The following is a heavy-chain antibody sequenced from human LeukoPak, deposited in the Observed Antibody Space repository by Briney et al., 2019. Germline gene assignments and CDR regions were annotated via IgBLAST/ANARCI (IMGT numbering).Heavy chain of an antibody. CDR2: ISGGAGST. D-gene: IGHD3-22*01. J-gene: IGHJ4*02. CDR3: ARHGGMVVIITLAS. Sequence: QTGGSLRLSCGASGFTFSNYAMSWVRQAPGKGLEWVSAISGGAGSTYYTDSVKGRFTISRDNSKSTLYLQMNNLRAEDAAVYYCARHGGMVVIITLASWGQGTLVTASS. CDR1: GFTFSNYA. V-gene: IGHV3-23*01.